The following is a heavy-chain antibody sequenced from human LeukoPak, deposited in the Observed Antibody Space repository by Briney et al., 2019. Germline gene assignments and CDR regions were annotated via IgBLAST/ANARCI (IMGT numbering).Heavy chain of an antibody. Sequence: GGSLRLSCAASGFTFSSYAMSWIRQAPGKGLEWVSGISGSGGSTYYADSVKGRFTISRDNSKNTLYLQMNSLRVEDTAVYHCPKDGTPYDFWSGYYRYWGQGTLVTVSS. D-gene: IGHD3-3*01. CDR3: PKDGTPYDFWSGYYRY. CDR1: GFTFSSYA. CDR2: ISGSGGST. V-gene: IGHV3-23*01. J-gene: IGHJ4*02.